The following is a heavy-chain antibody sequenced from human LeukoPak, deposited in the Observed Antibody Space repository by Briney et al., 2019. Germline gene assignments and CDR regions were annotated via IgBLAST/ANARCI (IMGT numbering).Heavy chain of an antibody. D-gene: IGHD2-21*02. CDR2: ISGSGGST. J-gene: IGHJ4*02. V-gene: IGHV3-23*01. CDR3: ATARDCAIGDCYREFDY. Sequence: PGGSLRLSCAASGFTFSNYAMSWVRQAPGKGLEWVSAISGSGGSTYYADSVKGRFTISRDNSKNTLYLQMNSLRADDTAVYYCATARDCAIGDCYREFDYWGQGTLLTVSS. CDR1: GFTFSNYA.